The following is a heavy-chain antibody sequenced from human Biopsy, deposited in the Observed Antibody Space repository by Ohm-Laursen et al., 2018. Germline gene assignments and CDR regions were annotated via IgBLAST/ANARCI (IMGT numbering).Heavy chain of an antibody. D-gene: IGHD3-22*01. J-gene: IGHJ5*02. Sequence: GTLSLTCNVSGCSISNNNYYWGWIRQPPGKGLEWIGSIFYRGSTHYKPSLKSRVNISVDTSKNQFSLKLNSVTAADTAVHYCARDYDTSGYYYVSWGQGTLVTVSS. CDR2: IFYRGST. V-gene: IGHV4-39*01. CDR1: GCSISNNNYY. CDR3: ARDYDTSGYYYVS.